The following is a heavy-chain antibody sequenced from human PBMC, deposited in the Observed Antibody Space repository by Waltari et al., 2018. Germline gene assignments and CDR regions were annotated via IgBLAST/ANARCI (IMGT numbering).Heavy chain of an antibody. CDR1: GGSLSTNYN. CDR2: MQDGGTS. V-gene: IGHV4-39*01. Sequence: QLQLQESGPGLVKPSETLSLTCTVPGGSLSTNYNWGWLRQPPGKGLEWMGNMQDGGTSFYNPSLKSRVTIYLDTSKNQFSLRLSSAGAADTAVYFCGRIAFGDDGGYFQHWGQGTLVTVSS. D-gene: IGHD4-17*01. CDR3: GRIAFGDDGGYFQH. J-gene: IGHJ1*01.